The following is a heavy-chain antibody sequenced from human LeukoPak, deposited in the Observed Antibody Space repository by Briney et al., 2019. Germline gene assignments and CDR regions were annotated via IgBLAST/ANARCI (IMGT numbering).Heavy chain of an antibody. J-gene: IGHJ4*02. V-gene: IGHV3-53*01. D-gene: IGHD1-26*01. CDR3: ARVVGASHHTVDY. CDR2: IYSGGIT. CDR1: GFTVSSNY. Sequence: PGGSLRLSCAASGFTVSSNYMSWVRQAPGKGLEWVSVIYSGGITYHADSVKGRFTVSRDDSENTLSLQMNSLRVEDTALYFCARVVGASHHTVDYWGQGALVTVSS.